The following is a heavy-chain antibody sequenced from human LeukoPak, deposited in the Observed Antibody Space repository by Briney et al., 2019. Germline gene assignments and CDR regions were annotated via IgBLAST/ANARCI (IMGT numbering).Heavy chain of an antibody. V-gene: IGHV4-30-4*01. CDR2: MYSSGST. CDR3: ARHSYPEDHWYFDL. D-gene: IGHD1-14*01. Sequence: SQTLSLTCTVSGVSISSGDYYWSWIRQPPGKGLEWIGYMYSSGSTYYNPSLKSRVTITVDTSKNQFSLKLSSVTAADTAMYYCARHSYPEDHWYFDLWGRGTLVTVSS. J-gene: IGHJ2*01. CDR1: GVSISSGDYY.